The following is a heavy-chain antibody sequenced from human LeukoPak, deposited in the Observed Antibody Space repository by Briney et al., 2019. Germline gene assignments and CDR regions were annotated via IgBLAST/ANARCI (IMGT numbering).Heavy chain of an antibody. CDR3: ACLTTADAFDI. V-gene: IGHV4-34*01. D-gene: IGHD3-22*01. CDR2: INHSGST. J-gene: IGHJ3*02. CDR1: GGSFSGYY. Sequence: ASETLSLTCAVYGGSFSGYYWSWIRQPPGKGLEWIGEINHSGSTNYNPSLKSRVTISVDTSKNQFSLKLSSVTAADTAVYYCACLTTADAFDIWGQGTMVTVSS.